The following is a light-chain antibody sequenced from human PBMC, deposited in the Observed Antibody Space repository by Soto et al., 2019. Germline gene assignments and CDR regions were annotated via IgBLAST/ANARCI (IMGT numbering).Light chain of an antibody. CDR1: QSIDSD. Sequence: EIMMTQSPANVSVFPGERATLSCRASQSIDSDLAWYQQKPGHVPRLLIYGASTSATGVPARFSGSGSGTDFTLTIISLQSDDFVVYYCQQYSHWRTFGPGTKVEIK. J-gene: IGKJ1*01. CDR2: GAS. CDR3: QQYSHWRT. V-gene: IGKV3-15*01.